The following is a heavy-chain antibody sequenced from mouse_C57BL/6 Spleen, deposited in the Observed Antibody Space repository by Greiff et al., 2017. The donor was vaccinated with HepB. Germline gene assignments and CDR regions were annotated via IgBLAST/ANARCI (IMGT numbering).Heavy chain of an antibody. CDR3: ASPIYYDYEGGMDY. CDR1: GFTFSSYT. D-gene: IGHD2-4*01. V-gene: IGHV5-9*01. CDR2: ISGGGGNT. Sequence: EVHLVESGGGLVKPGGSLKLSCAASGFTFSSYTMSWVRQTPEKRLEWVATISGGGGNTYYPDSVKGRFTISRDNAKNTLYLQMSSLRSEDTALYYCASPIYYDYEGGMDYWGQGTSVTVSS. J-gene: IGHJ4*01.